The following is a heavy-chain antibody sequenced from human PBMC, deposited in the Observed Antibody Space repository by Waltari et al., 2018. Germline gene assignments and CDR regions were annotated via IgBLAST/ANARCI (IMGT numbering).Heavy chain of an antibody. J-gene: IGHJ4*02. CDR1: GYTFSSYA. D-gene: IGHD6-19*01. CDR2: INVGNNNT. V-gene: IGHV1-3*01. Sequence: QVLLVQSGAEVKKPGASGKVSCKASGYTFSSYAMNWVRQAPGQRLEWMGWINVGNNNTKYSQKFQDRVTIIRDTSASTAFLELTSLTSEDTAVYYCARSIAVSGARFDFWGQGTLVTVSS. CDR3: ARSIAVSGARFDF.